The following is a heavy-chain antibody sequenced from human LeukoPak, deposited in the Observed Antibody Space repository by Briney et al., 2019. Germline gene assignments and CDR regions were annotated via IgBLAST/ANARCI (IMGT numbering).Heavy chain of an antibody. CDR3: ARGSETVTTKGYFDY. V-gene: IGHV3-7*01. CDR1: GFTFNTYT. D-gene: IGHD4-17*01. CDR2: IKQGGSEE. Sequence: GGYLRLSCAASGFTFNTYTMNWVRQAPGKGLEWVANIKQGGSEEYYVDSVKDRFTISRDNAKNSLYLQMNSLRAEDTAVYFCARGSETVTTKGYFDYWGQGTLVTVSS. J-gene: IGHJ4*02.